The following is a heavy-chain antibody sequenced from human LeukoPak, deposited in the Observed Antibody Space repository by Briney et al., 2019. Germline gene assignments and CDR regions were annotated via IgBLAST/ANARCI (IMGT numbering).Heavy chain of an antibody. Sequence: SETLSLTCSVSGGSIRNYHWSWIRQPAGKGLEWIGRPSTSGSTTYNPSLKSRVTMSVDTSKNQFSLKLSSVTAADSAVYYCARGAGLDQHWGQGTLVTVSS. V-gene: IGHV4-4*07. CDR2: PSTSGST. CDR1: GGSIRNYH. D-gene: IGHD6-13*01. J-gene: IGHJ1*01. CDR3: ARGAGLDQH.